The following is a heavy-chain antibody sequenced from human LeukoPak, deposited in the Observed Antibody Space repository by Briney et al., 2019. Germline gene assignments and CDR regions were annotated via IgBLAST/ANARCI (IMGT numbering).Heavy chain of an antibody. J-gene: IGHJ4*02. V-gene: IGHV4-59*08. D-gene: IGHD2-15*01. Sequence: SETLSLTCTVSGGSVSSYYWSWIRQPPGKGLEWIGYIYYSGSTNYNPSLKSRVTISVDTSKNQFSLKLSSVTAADTAVYYCARQSLGYCSGGSCYASGFDYWGQGTLVTVSS. CDR3: ARQSLGYCSGGSCYASGFDY. CDR1: GGSVSSYY. CDR2: IYYSGST.